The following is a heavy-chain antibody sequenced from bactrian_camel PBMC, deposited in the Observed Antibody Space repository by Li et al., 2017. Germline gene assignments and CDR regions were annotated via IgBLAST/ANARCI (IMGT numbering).Heavy chain of an antibody. D-gene: IGHD4*01. Sequence: VQLVESGGGSVQAGGSLKLSCTVSGFTLDSACMGWFRQIPGKEREGVAAIAPSTGSTYYDDSVKGRFTISRDMSKNTLYPQMNSLKPEDTAMYYCAADTTRERLCVGTYEYNYWGQGTQVTVS. CDR3: AADTTRERLCVGTYEYNY. CDR1: GFTLDSAC. J-gene: IGHJ4*01. CDR2: IAPSTGST. V-gene: IGHV3S63*01.